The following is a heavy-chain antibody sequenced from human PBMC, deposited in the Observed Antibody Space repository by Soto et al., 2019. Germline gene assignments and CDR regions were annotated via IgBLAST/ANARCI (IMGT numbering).Heavy chain of an antibody. CDR3: ASPARNYDFWSGYSFDI. V-gene: IGHV1-3*01. D-gene: IGHD3-3*01. J-gene: IGHJ3*02. Sequence: ASVKVSCKASGYTFTSYGIHWVRQAPGQRLEWMGWINPDTGNTKYSQKFQGKVTMTRNTSISTAYMELSSLRSEDTAVYYCASPARNYDFWSGYSFDIWGQGTMVTVSS. CDR1: GYTFTSYG. CDR2: INPDTGNT.